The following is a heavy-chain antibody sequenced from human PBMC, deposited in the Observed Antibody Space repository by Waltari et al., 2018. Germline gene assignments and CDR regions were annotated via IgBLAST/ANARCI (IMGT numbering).Heavy chain of an antibody. CDR1: GSIFAAYN. CDR3: ARDRGLGDFDY. D-gene: IGHD1-26*01. CDR2: INLNSGDT. V-gene: IGHV1-2*02. Sequence: QVQFIQSGTEVKESGASVKVSCQASGSIFAAYNLNWVRQAPGQGLEWMGWINLNSGDTNYAKKFQGRITMTRDMSTNTVHMELGSLKSGDTAVYYCARDRGLGDFDYWGQGTRVTVSS. J-gene: IGHJ4*02.